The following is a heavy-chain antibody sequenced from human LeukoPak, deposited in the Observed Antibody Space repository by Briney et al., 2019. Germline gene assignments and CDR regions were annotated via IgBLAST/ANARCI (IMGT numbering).Heavy chain of an antibody. J-gene: IGHJ5*02. CDR3: ARHGYCSGGSCPNWFDP. CDR2: IIPIFGTA. Sequence: GASVKVSCKASGGTFSSYAISWVRQAPGQGLEWMGGIIPIFGTANYAQKFQDRVTITTDESTSTAYMELSSLRSEDTAVYYCARHGYCSGGSCPNWFDPWGQGTLVTVSS. CDR1: GGTFSSYA. D-gene: IGHD2-15*01. V-gene: IGHV1-69*05.